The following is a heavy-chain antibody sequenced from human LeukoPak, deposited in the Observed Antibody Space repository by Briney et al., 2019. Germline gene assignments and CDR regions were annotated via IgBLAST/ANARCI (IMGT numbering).Heavy chain of an antibody. Sequence: GGSLRLSCAASGFTFSSYWMHWVRQAPGKGPVWVSRINNDGSGTTYADSVKGRFTISRDDAKNTLYLQMNSLRAEDTAVYYCAKDYVGGYYYMDVWGKGTTVTVSS. CDR1: GFTFSSYW. J-gene: IGHJ6*03. CDR2: INNDGSGT. CDR3: AKDYVGGYYYMDV. D-gene: IGHD3-16*01. V-gene: IGHV3-74*01.